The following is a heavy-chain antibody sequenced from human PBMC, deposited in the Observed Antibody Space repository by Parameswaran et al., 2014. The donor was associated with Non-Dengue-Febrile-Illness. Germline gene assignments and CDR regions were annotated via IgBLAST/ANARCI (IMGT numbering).Heavy chain of an antibody. J-gene: IGHJ6*02. Sequence: RWIRQPPGKGLEWIGEIYHSGSTNYNPSLKSRVTISVDKSKNQFSLKLSSVTAADTAVYYCARGGGSYRGRYYYYYYGMDVWGQGTTVTVSS. V-gene: IGHV4-4*02. CDR2: IYHSGST. D-gene: IGHD1-26*01. CDR3: ARGGGSYRGRYYYYYYGMDV.